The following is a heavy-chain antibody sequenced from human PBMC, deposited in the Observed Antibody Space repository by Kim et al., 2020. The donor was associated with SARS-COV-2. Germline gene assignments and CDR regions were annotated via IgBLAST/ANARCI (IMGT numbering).Heavy chain of an antibody. D-gene: IGHD6-13*01. CDR3: AKDTTYSSSWRYYYYYGMDV. CDR2: ISYDGSNK. V-gene: IGHV3-30*18. CDR1: GFTFSSYG. Sequence: GGSLRLSCAASGFTFSSYGMHWVRQAPGKGLEWVAVISYDGSNKYYADSVKGRFTISRDNSKNTLYLQMNSLRAEDTAVYYCAKDTTYSSSWRYYYYYGMDVWGQGTTVTVSS. J-gene: IGHJ6*02.